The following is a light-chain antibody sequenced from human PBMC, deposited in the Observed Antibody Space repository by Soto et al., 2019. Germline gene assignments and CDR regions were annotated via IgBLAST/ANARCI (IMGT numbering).Light chain of an antibody. J-gene: IGLJ1*01. CDR2: QVT. CDR1: SSDVGGYDF. Sequence: QSALTQPASVSGSPGQSINLSCTGTSSDVGGYDFVSWYQQYPGKAPKLIIYQVTQRPSGVSPRFSASKSGNTASLRISGLQTEDEADYYCSSYTSSSTLYVFGTGTKLTVL. CDR3: SSYTSSSTLYV. V-gene: IGLV2-14*02.